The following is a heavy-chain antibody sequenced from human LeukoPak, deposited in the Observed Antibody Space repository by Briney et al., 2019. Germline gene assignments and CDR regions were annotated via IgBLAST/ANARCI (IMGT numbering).Heavy chain of an antibody. CDR2: IYSGGST. J-gene: IGHJ4*02. D-gene: IGHD3-3*01. CDR1: GFTISSNY. Sequence: PGGSLRLSCAASGFTISSNYMSWVRQAPGKGLEWVSVIYSGGSTYYADSVKGRFTISRDNTKITLYLQMNSLRAEDTAVYYCARDSRSGGLDYWGQGTLVTVSS. V-gene: IGHV3-53*01. CDR3: ARDSRSGGLDY.